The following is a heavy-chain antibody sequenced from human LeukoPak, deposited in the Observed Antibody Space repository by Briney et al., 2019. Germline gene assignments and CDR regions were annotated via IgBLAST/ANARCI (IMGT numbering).Heavy chain of an antibody. CDR2: ISAYNGNT. CDR1: GYTLTNYA. J-gene: IGHJ4*02. V-gene: IGHV1-18*01. CDR3: ARVRRALDY. Sequence: ASVKVSCKASGYTLTNYALNWVRQAPGQGLEWMGWISAYNGNTNYAQKLQGRVTMTTDTSTSTAYMELGSLRSADTAVYYCARVRRALDYWGQGTLVTVSS.